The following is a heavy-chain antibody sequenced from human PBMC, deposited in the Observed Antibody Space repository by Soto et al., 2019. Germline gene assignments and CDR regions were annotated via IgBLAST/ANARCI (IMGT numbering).Heavy chain of an antibody. CDR1: GFTFSSYA. J-gene: IGHJ5*02. CDR3: AKDYYGDYVGWFDP. V-gene: IGHV3-23*01. Sequence: EVQLLESGGGLVQPGGSLSLSCAASGFTFSSYAMSWVRQAPGKGLEWVSAISGSGGTTYYADPVKGRFTISRDNSKNTLYLQMNSLRAEDTAVYYCAKDYYGDYVGWFDPWGQGTLVTVSS. CDR2: ISGSGGTT. D-gene: IGHD4-17*01.